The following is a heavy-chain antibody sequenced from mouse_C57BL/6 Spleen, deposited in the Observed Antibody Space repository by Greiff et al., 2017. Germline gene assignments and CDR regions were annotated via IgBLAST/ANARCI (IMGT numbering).Heavy chain of an antibody. D-gene: IGHD2-3*01. J-gene: IGHJ4*01. V-gene: IGHV1-69*01. CDR1: GYTFTSYW. CDR2: IDPSDSYT. Sequence: QVQLQQPGAELVMPGASVKLSCKASGYTFTSYWMHWVKQRPGQGLEWIGEIDPSDSYTNYNQKFKGKSTLTVDKSSRTAYMQLSSLTSEDSAVYYCARRGGYYVGAMDYWGQGTSVTVSS. CDR3: ARRGGYYVGAMDY.